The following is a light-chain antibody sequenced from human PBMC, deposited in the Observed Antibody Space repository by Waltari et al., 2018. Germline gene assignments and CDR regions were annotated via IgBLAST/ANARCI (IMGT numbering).Light chain of an antibody. CDR3: ASWDDSLSGWV. CDR2: EVS. CDR1: SSDVGGYNY. Sequence: QSALTQPPSASGSPGPSVTIPCTGTSSDVGGYNYVSRYQPHPGKAPKLMISEVSKRPSGVPDRFSGSKSGNTASLTVSGLRSEDEADYYCASWDDSLSGWVFGGGTKLTVL. V-gene: IGLV2-8*01. J-gene: IGLJ3*02.